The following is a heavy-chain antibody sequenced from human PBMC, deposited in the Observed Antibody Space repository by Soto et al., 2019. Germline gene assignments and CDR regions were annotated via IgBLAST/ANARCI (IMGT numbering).Heavy chain of an antibody. CDR1: GGSISSGGYS. V-gene: IGHV4-30-2*01. CDR3: AAGGGLPRYY. CDR2: IYHSGST. J-gene: IGHJ4*02. D-gene: IGHD5-12*01. Sequence: QLQLQESGSGLVKPSQTLSLTCAVSGGSISSGGYSWSWIRQPPGKGLEWIGYIYHSGSTYYNPSLKSRVPISVDRPKTQFSLKLSSVTAADTAVYYCAAGGGLPRYYWGQGTLVTVSS.